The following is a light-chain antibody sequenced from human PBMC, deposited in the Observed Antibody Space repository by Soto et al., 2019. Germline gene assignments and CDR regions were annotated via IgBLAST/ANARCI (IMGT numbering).Light chain of an antibody. Sequence: AIRMTQSPSSLSASTGDRVTITCRASQGISSYLAWYQQKPGKAPKLLIYAASTLQSGVPSRFSGSGSGTDFTLTISCLPSEDFATYYCQQYYSYSFTFGPGTKVDIK. CDR2: AAS. V-gene: IGKV1-8*01. J-gene: IGKJ3*01. CDR1: QGISSY. CDR3: QQYYSYSFT.